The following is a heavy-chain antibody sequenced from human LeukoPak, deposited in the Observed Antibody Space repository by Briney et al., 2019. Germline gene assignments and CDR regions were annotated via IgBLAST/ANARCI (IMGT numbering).Heavy chain of an antibody. J-gene: IGHJ1*01. CDR1: GFTFSSYG. V-gene: IGHV3-33*01. Sequence: GRSLRLSCAASGFTFSSYGMHWVRQAPGKGLEWVAVIWYDGSNKYYADSVKGRFTISRDNSKNTLYLQMNSLRAEDTAVYYCARDSSGWYPEYFQHWGQGTLVTVSS. CDR2: IWYDGSNK. D-gene: IGHD6-19*01. CDR3: ARDSSGWYPEYFQH.